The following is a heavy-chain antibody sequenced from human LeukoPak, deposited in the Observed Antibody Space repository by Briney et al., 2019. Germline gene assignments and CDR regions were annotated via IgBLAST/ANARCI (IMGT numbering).Heavy chain of an antibody. V-gene: IGHV5-51*01. CDR1: GYSFTSYW. CDR3: ARQPGQAVITSSNWFDP. D-gene: IGHD3-22*01. CDR2: IYPGDSDT. Sequence: GESLKISCKGSGYSFTSYWIGRVREMPGKGLEWMGIIYPGDSDTRYSPSFQGQVTVSADKSISTAYLQWSSLKASDTAMYYCARQPGQAVITSSNWFDPWGQGTLVTVSS. J-gene: IGHJ5*02.